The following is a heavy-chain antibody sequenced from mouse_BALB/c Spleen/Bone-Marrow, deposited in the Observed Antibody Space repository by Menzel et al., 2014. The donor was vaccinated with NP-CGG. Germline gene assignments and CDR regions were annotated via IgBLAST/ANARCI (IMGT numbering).Heavy chain of an antibody. CDR2: ISSGSSTY. CDR1: GFTFSSFG. V-gene: IGHV5-17*02. D-gene: IGHD2-14*01. J-gene: IGHJ2*01. Sequence: DVHLVESGGGLVQPGGSRKLSCAASGFTFSSFGMHWVRQAPEKGLEWVAYISSGSSTYYYAYTVNGRFTISRDNPKNTLFLQMTSRRSEDTAMYYCARDVPLYDVGYFDYWGQGTTLTVSS. CDR3: ARDVPLYDVGYFDY.